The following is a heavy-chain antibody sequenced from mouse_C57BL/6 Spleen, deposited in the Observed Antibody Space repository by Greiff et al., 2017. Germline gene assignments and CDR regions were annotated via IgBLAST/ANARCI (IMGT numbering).Heavy chain of an antibody. CDR3: ARSYDYDGAWFAY. D-gene: IGHD2-4*01. J-gene: IGHJ3*01. CDR2: ISSGSSYT. CDR1: GFTFSSYG. V-gene: IGHV5-6*01. Sequence: EVQLVESGGDLVKPGGSLKLSCAASGFTFSSYGMSWVRQTPDKRLEWVATISSGSSYTYYPDSVKGRFTISRDNAKNTLYLQMSSLKSEDTAMYYCARSYDYDGAWFAYWGQGTLVTVSA.